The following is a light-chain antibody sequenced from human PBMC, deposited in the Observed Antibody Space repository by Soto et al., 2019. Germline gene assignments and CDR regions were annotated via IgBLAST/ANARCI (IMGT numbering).Light chain of an antibody. CDR1: QSVLYSSNNKNY. J-gene: IGKJ2*01. CDR2: WAS. V-gene: IGKV4-1*01. Sequence: DIVMTQSPDSLALSLGERATINCKSSQSVLYSSNNKNYLAWYQQKPGQPPKLLIYWASTRESGVPDRFSGSGSGTDFTLTISSLQAEDVAVYFCQQYYISPYTFGQGTKLEIK. CDR3: QQYYISPYT.